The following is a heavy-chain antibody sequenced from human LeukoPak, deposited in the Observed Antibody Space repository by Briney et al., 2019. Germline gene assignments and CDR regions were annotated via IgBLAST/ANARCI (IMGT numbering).Heavy chain of an antibody. CDR2: IFPDDSDT. CDR3: ARQESEMTTPANRYFDL. CDR1: GYNFAHDW. V-gene: IGHV5-51*01. Sequence: HGESLKISRKGSGYNFAHDWIGWVRQMPGKGLEWMGIIFPDDSDTIYSPSFQGHVTISADKSINTAYLQWSDLKASDSAMYYCARQESEMTTPANRYFDLWGQGTLITVSS. J-gene: IGHJ4*02. D-gene: IGHD2-15*01.